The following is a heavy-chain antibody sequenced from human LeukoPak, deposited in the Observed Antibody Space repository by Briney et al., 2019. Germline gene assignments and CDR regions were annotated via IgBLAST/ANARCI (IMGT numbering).Heavy chain of an antibody. D-gene: IGHD6-13*01. Sequence: PGRSLRLSCAASGFTFSSYAMHWVRQAPGKGLEWVAVISYDGSNKYYADSVKGRFTIPRDNSKNTLYLQMNSLRAEDTAVYYCAREYSSSWYPYYYYGMDVWGKGTTVTVSS. CDR3: AREYSSSWYPYYYYGMDV. V-gene: IGHV3-30*04. J-gene: IGHJ6*04. CDR1: GFTFSSYA. CDR2: ISYDGSNK.